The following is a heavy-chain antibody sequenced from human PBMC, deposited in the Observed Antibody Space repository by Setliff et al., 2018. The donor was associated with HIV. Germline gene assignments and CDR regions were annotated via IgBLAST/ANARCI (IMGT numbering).Heavy chain of an antibody. CDR2: VYPSDGST. V-gene: IGHV1-46*01. J-gene: IGHJ3*02. Sequence: ASVKVSCKASGYTFTSYYMHWVRQAPGQGLEWMGMVYPSDGSTSYAQKFQGRVTMTRDTSTSTIYMELNSLTSEDTAVYYCARDNTALDIWGQGTMVTV. CDR3: ARDNTALDI. CDR1: GYTFTSYY. D-gene: IGHD2-2*02.